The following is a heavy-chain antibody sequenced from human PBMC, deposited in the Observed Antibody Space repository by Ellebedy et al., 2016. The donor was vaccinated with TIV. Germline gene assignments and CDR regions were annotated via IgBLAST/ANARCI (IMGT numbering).Heavy chain of an antibody. CDR3: ASGAVTERPDYAFKM. J-gene: IGHJ3*02. V-gene: IGHV1-24*01. Sequence: ASVKVSCKASGYSFTAYYLHWVRQAPGQGLEWMGGFHPEDGKTIYPQKFQGRISMTKDTSTDTIYMELRSLRSADTALYYCASGAVTERPDYAFKMWGQGTMVTVSS. CDR2: FHPEDGKT. D-gene: IGHD3-10*01. CDR1: GYSFTAYY.